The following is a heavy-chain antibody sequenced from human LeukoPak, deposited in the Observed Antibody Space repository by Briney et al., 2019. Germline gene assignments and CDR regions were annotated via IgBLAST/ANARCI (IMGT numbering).Heavy chain of an antibody. CDR1: GYTFSNYD. CDR3: ARHYYDSGGYNSAFDY. V-gene: IGHV1-18*01. J-gene: IGHJ4*02. CDR2: ISAYNGDT. Sequence: ASVKVSCKASGYTFSNYDITWVRQAPGQGLEWLGWISAYNGDTNYAQKLQGRVTMTTDTSTGTAYMELRSLRSDDTAVYYCARHYYDSGGYNSAFDYWGRGTLVTVSS. D-gene: IGHD3-22*01.